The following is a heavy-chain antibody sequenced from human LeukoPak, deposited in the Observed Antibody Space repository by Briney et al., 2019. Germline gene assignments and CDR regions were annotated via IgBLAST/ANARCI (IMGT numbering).Heavy chain of an antibody. V-gene: IGHV3-23*01. CDR1: GFTFSTSA. D-gene: IGHD1-1*01. Sequence: GGSLRVSCAASGFTFSTSAMSWVRQAPGKGLEWVSGISRSGEITYYEDFVRGRFTISKDISKNTLYLQMDSLRADDTAIYYCAKEEVPNDFWGQGTLVTVSS. CDR3: AKEEVPNDF. CDR2: ISRSGEIT. J-gene: IGHJ4*02.